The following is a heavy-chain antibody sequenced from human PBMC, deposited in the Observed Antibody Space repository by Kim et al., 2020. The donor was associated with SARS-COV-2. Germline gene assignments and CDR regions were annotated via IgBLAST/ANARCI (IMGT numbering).Heavy chain of an antibody. V-gene: IGHV4-59*08. CDR3: ARHRFGDYESDY. CDR2: IYYSGST. D-gene: IGHD4-17*01. J-gene: IGHJ4*01. Sequence: SETLSLTCTVSGGSIGGYYWSWIRQAPGKGLEWIGYIYYSGSTNYKPSLKSRVTISVDTSKNQFSLKLSSVTAADTALYYCARHRFGDYESDYWGHGILVTVSS. CDR1: GGSIGGYY.